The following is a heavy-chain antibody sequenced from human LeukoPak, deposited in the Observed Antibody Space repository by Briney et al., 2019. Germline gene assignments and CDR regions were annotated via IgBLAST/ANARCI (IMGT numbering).Heavy chain of an antibody. J-gene: IGHJ4*02. D-gene: IGHD3-3*01. V-gene: IGHV3-30-3*01. CDR2: ISGDGTNK. CDR3: ARCRENDFWSGSPVDH. Sequence: GGSLRLSCAASGLTFSNYAMSWVRQAPGKGLEWLAVISGDGTNKYYAESVKGRFTISRDNSKTTVLVQLNSLRVEDTAVYYCARCRENDFWSGSPVDHWGQGTLVTVSS. CDR1: GLTFSNYA.